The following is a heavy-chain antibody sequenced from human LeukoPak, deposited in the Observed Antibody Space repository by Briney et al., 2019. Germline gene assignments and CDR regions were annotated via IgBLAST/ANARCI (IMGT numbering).Heavy chain of an antibody. J-gene: IGHJ4*02. V-gene: IGHV1-2*02. Sequence: VASVKVSCKASGYTFTGYYMHWVRQAPGQGLEWMGCINPNSGGTNYAQKFQGRVTMTRDTSISTAYMELSRLRSDDTAVYYCARARHRPLCYFDYWGQGTLVTVSS. D-gene: IGHD6-6*01. CDR3: ARARHRPLCYFDY. CDR2: INPNSGGT. CDR1: GYTFTGYY.